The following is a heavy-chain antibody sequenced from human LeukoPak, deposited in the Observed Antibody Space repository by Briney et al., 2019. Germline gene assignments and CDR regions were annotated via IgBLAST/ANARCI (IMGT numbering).Heavy chain of an antibody. V-gene: IGHV1-8*01. CDR1: GYTFTSYD. CDR3: AKDSNLALSCHLDY. D-gene: IGHD2/OR15-2a*01. CDR2: MNPNSGNT. Sequence: ASVKVSCKASGYTFTSYDINWVRQATGQGLEWMGWMNPNSGNTGYAQKFQGRVTMTRNTSISTAYMELSSLRSEDTALYYCAKDSNLALSCHLDYWGQGTLVTVSS. J-gene: IGHJ4*02.